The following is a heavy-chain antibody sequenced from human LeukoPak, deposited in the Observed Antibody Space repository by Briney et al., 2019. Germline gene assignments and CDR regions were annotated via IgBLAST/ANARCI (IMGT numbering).Heavy chain of an antibody. D-gene: IGHD2-21*01. CDR3: ARGRGTEVIATHSFVP. J-gene: IGHJ5*02. V-gene: IGHV3-48*04. CDR1: GFTFSGQS. CDR2: IRSSGSIT. Sequence: PGGSLRLSCAASGFTFSGQSMNWIRQAPGKGLEWIAYIRSSGSITYYADSVKGRFTISRDNAKNSLYLQMNSLRAEDTAVYYCARGRGTEVIATHSFVPWGRGTLVTVTS.